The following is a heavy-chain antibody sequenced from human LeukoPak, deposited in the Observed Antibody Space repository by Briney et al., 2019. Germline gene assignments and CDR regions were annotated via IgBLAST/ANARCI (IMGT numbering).Heavy chain of an antibody. CDR1: GGSISSGGYY. Sequence: PSETLSLTCTVSGGSISSGGYYWSWIRQHPGKGLEWIGYIYYSGSTYYNPSLKSRVTISVDTSKNQFSLKLSSVTAADTAVYYCARDASLWFGESWGYWGQGSLVAVSS. CDR3: ARDASLWFGESWGY. CDR2: IYYSGST. V-gene: IGHV4-31*03. D-gene: IGHD3-10*01. J-gene: IGHJ4*02.